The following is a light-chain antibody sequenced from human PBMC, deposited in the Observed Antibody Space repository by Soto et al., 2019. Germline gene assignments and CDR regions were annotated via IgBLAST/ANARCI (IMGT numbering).Light chain of an antibody. CDR2: EVT. Sequence: QSALTQPASVSGSPGQSITISCTGTSSDIGAYKYVSWYQQQPDKAPKLIIFEVTNRPSGMSNRFSGSKSGNTASLTISGLQAEDDAHYYCSSYTGTISRVVFGGGTKHTVL. J-gene: IGLJ2*01. CDR3: SSYTGTISRVV. V-gene: IGLV2-14*01. CDR1: SSDIGAYKY.